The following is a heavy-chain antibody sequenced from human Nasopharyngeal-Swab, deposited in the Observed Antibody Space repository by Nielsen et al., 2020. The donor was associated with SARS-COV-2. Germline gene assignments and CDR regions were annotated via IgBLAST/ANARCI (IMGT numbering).Heavy chain of an antibody. CDR2: IWYDGSNK. V-gene: IGHV3-33*01. CDR3: ARGVPAAAFDY. Sequence: GGSLRLSCAASGFTFSSYGMHWVRQAPGKGLEWVAVIWYDGSNKYYADSVKGRFTISRDNSKNTLYLQMNSLRAEDTAVYHCARGVPAAAFDYWGQGTLVTVSS. CDR1: GFTFSSYG. D-gene: IGHD2-2*01. J-gene: IGHJ4*02.